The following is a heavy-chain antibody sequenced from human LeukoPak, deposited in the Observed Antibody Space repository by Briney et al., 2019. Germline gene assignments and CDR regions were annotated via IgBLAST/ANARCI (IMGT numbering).Heavy chain of an antibody. J-gene: IGHJ4*02. CDR1: GFTFSSYS. CDR3: ATSGLSRFGF. D-gene: IGHD2/OR15-2a*01. Sequence: GGSLRLSCAASGFTFSSYSMNWARQAPGKGLEWVSSISSSSSYIYYADSVKGRFTISRDNSKNTLYLQMNSLRAGDTAVYYCATSGLSRFGFWGQGTLVTVSS. CDR2: ISSSSSYI. V-gene: IGHV3-21*04.